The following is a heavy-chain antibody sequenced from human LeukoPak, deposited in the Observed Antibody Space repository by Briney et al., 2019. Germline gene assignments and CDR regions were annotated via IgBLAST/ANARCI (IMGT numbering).Heavy chain of an antibody. V-gene: IGHV3-23*01. CDR1: GFTFSSYV. CDR2: ISGSGGSA. J-gene: IGHJ4*02. D-gene: IGHD2-15*01. CDR3: AKESCSGGSCYDSFLDY. Sequence: GGSLRLSCAASGFTFSSYVMSWVRQAPGKGLEWVSAISGSGGSAYYADSVKGRFTISRGNSKNTLYLQMNSLRAEDTAVYYCAKESCSGGSCYDSFLDYWGQGTLVTVSS.